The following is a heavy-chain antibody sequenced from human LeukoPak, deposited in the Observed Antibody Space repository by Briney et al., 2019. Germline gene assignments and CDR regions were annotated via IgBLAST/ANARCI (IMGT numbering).Heavy chain of an antibody. V-gene: IGHV4-4*07. CDR1: GDSISNYY. D-gene: IGHD2-2*01. CDR2: IYTSGST. J-gene: IGHJ4*02. CDR3: ARVNCSSTSCSSFDY. Sequence: SETLSLTCTVSGDSISNYYWSWIRQPAGKGLEWIGRIYTSGSTDSNPSLKSRVTMSVDTSKNQFFLDLNSVTAADTAVYYCARVNCSSTSCSSFDYWGQGTLVTVSS.